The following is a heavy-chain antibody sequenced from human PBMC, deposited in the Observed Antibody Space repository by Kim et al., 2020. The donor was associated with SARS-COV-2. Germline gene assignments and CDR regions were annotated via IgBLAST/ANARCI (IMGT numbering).Heavy chain of an antibody. D-gene: IGHD4-17*01. Sequence: GGSLRLSCAASGFTFSSYSMNWVRQAPGKGLEWVSSISSSSSYIYYADSVKGRFTISRDNAKNSLYLQMNSLRAEDTAVYYCAREDYGDGVTFDYWGQGTLVSVSS. CDR1: GFTFSSYS. J-gene: IGHJ4*02. CDR3: AREDYGDGVTFDY. V-gene: IGHV3-21*01. CDR2: ISSSSSYI.